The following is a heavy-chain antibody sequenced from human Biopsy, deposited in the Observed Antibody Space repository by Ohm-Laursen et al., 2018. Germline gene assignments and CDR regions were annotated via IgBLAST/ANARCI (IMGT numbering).Heavy chain of an antibody. V-gene: IGHV4-59*01. J-gene: IGHJ6*02. D-gene: IGHD2/OR15-2a*01. CDR1: GGSISSDY. CDR3: ARATNSTGWPYYYFYGMDV. Sequence: TLSLTCTVSGGSISSDYWSWIRQTPGKGLEWIGYIYYSGSTNYNPSLKSRVTISVDTSRNQFSLRLNSVTAADTAVYYCARATNSTGWPYYYFYGMDVWGQGTTVTVSS. CDR2: IYYSGST.